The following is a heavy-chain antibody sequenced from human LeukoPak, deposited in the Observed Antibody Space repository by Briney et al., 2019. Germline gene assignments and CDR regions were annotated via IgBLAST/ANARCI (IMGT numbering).Heavy chain of an antibody. CDR2: IYYSGST. Sequence: SETLSLTCTVSGGSVSSGGYYWSWIRQHPGKGLEWIGYIYYSGSTYYNPSLKSRVTISVDTSKNQFSLKLSSVTAADTAVYYCARTPRYCSGGSCYFYRFDYWGQGTLVTVSS. CDR3: ARTPRYCSGGSCYFYRFDY. CDR1: GGSVSSGGYY. V-gene: IGHV4-31*03. J-gene: IGHJ4*02. D-gene: IGHD2-15*01.